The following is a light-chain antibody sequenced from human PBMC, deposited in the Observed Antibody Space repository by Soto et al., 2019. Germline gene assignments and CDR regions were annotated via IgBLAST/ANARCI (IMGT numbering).Light chain of an antibody. Sequence: NFMLTQTHSVSESPGKTLSISGTRSSGSIANHYVQWYQQRPGSAPTTVIYENNQRLSGVPDRFSGSTDGSSNSASLTISGLQTEDEADYYCQSYDSDFVVFGGGTKLTVL. CDR1: SGSIANHY. J-gene: IGLJ2*01. V-gene: IGLV6-57*04. CDR2: ENN. CDR3: QSYDSDFVV.